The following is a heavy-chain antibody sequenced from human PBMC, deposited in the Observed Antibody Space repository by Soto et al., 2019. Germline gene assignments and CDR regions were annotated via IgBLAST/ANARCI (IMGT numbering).Heavy chain of an antibody. J-gene: IGHJ4*02. V-gene: IGHV3-72*01. CDR3: ASPQRRSGGWSYY. D-gene: IGHD6-19*01. Sequence: MDWVRQAPGKGLEWVARIRNTAQRFITEYAASVKGRFTVSRDASESSLYLQMNSLTIGDTAVYYCASPQRRSGGWSYYWGQGTLVTVSS. CDR2: IRNTAQRFIT.